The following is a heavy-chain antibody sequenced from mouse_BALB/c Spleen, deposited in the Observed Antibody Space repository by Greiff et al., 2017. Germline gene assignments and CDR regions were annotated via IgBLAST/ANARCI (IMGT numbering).Heavy chain of an antibody. V-gene: IGHV3-2*02. CDR2: ISYSGST. Sequence: DVQLVESGPGLVKPSQSLSLTCTVTGYSITSDYAWNWIRQFPGNKLEWMGYISYSGSTSYNPSLKSRISITRDTSKNQFFLQLNSVTTEDTATYYCARKYYGNPAWFAYWGQGTLVTVSA. J-gene: IGHJ3*01. CDR3: ARKYYGNPAWFAY. D-gene: IGHD2-1*01. CDR1: GYSITSDYA.